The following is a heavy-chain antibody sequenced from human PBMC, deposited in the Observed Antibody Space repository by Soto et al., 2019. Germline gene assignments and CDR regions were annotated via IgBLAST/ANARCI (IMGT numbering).Heavy chain of an antibody. CDR2: IGSSSSYT. D-gene: IGHD3-9*01. CDR1: GFPFTDYY. J-gene: IGHJ4*02. Sequence: QVQLVESGGDLVKPGGSLRLSCAASGFPFTDYYMSWIRQAPGKGLAWVSSIGSSSSYTNYADSVKGRFTISRDDAKNSLYLQMNSLRAEDTAVYYCASRRPTGYYNFWGQGTRVTVSA. V-gene: IGHV3-11*05. CDR3: ASRRPTGYYNF.